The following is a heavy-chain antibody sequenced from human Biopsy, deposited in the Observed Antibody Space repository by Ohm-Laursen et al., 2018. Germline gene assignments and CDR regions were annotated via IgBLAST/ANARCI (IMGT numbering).Heavy chain of an antibody. D-gene: IGHD2-2*02. V-gene: IGHV2-70*16. CDR1: RFSLNTRGMS. J-gene: IGHJ6*02. CDR3: ARIPILVVPAAIVYRHRRHLQGLDA. Sequence: TQTLTLTCTLSRFSLNTRGMSVTWIRQPPGKALEWLARIDWDDAKFYRESLKTRLTISKGTSENHVVLTLSDVAPVDTATYYCARIPILVVPAAIVYRHRRHLQGLDAWGQGTTVIVSS. CDR2: IDWDDAK.